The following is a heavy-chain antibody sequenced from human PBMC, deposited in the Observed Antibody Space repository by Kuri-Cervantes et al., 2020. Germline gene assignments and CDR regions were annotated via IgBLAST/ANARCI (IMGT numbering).Heavy chain of an antibody. CDR1: GYTFTSYD. V-gene: IGHV1-8*01. D-gene: IGHD6-19*01. J-gene: IGHJ4*02. Sequence: ASVKVSCKASGYTFTSYDINWVRQATGQGLEWMGWMNPNSGNTGYAQKLQGRVTMTTDTSTSTAYMELRSLRSDDTAVYYCVISEGHAGSGFPLLSYWGQGTLVTVSS. CDR3: VISEGHAGSGFPLLSY. CDR2: MNPNSGNT.